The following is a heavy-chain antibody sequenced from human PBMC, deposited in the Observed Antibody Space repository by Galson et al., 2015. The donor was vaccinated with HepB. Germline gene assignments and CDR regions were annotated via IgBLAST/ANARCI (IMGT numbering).Heavy chain of an antibody. J-gene: IGHJ4*02. CDR3: VRDYSGKWTFDY. V-gene: IGHV1-46*03. CDR1: GYTFTSDH. D-gene: IGHD5-12*01. CDR2: MNPGGGSP. Sequence: QSGAEVKKPGESLRTSCKASGYTFTSDHMHWVRQAPGQVFEWMGIMNPGGGSPRYAQKFQGRITMTRDTSTSTDYMELSGLTSEDTAVYYCVRDYSGKWTFDYWGQGTLVTVSS.